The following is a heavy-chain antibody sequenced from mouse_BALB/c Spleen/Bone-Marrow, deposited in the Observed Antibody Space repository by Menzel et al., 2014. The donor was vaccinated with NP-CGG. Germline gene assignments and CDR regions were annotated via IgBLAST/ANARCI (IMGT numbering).Heavy chain of an antibody. Sequence: QVQLQQPGAELARPGASVKLSCKASGYTFTSYWVQWVKQRPGQGLEWIGAIYPGDGDTRFTQKFKGKATLTADKSSSTAYMQLSSLASEDSAVYYCARAKRYGEMDYWGQGTSVTVSS. CDR3: ARAKRYGEMDY. V-gene: IGHV1-87*01. J-gene: IGHJ4*01. D-gene: IGHD2-14*01. CDR1: GYTFTSYW. CDR2: IYPGDGDT.